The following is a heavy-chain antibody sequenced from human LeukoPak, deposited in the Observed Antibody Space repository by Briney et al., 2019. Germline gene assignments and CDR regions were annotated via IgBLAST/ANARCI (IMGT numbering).Heavy chain of an antibody. D-gene: IGHD3-10*01. CDR3: ARQAGSGSYRHYYFGMDV. Sequence: GESLKISCKGSGYSFTSYWIGWLGQLPGKGLEWMGIIYPGDSDTRYSPSFQGQVTISADKSISTAYLQWSSLKASDTAMYYCARQAGSGSYRHYYFGMDVWGKGTTVTVS. J-gene: IGHJ6*04. CDR1: GYSFTSYW. V-gene: IGHV5-51*01. CDR2: IYPGDSDT.